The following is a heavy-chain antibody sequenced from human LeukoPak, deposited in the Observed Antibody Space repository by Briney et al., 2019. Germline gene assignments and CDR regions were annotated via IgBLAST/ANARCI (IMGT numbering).Heavy chain of an antibody. V-gene: IGHV4-34*01. D-gene: IGHD6-19*01. Sequence: PSETLSLTCAVYGGSFSGYYWSWIRQPPGKGLEWIGEINHSGSTNYNPSLKSRVTVSVDTSKNQFSLRLTSVTAADTAVYYCARLRYTSGRYYFDYWGKGTLVTVSS. CDR3: ARLRYTSGRYYFDY. J-gene: IGHJ4*02. CDR2: INHSGST. CDR1: GGSFSGYY.